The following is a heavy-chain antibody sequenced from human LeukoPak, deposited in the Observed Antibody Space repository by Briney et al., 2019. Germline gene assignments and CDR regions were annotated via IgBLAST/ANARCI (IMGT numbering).Heavy chain of an antibody. J-gene: IGHJ4*02. D-gene: IGHD1-26*01. CDR1: GFTFSSHA. CDR3: AKEPYSGSQLLDY. V-gene: IGHV3-23*01. Sequence: GGSLRLSCAASGFTFSSHAMSWVRQAPGKGLEWVSGISGSGGSTYYANSVKGWFTISRDNSKNTLYLQMNSLRAEDTAVYYCAKEPYSGSQLLDYWGQGTLVTVSS. CDR2: ISGSGGST.